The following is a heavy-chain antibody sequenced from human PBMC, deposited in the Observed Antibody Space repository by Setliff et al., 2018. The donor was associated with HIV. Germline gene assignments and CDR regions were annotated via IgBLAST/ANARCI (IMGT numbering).Heavy chain of an antibody. CDR3: ARLGYVSGGFYKTPGPYYFDY. Sequence: PSETLSLTCTVSGGSMSSSSYYWSWIRQTPDKGLGWIGIIYYSGATYYNPSLTSRVTISVDTSRNQFSLKLKSVTAADTAAYYCARLGYVSGGFYKTPGPYYFDYWGQGALVTVSS. D-gene: IGHD3-10*01. CDR1: GGSMSSSSYY. V-gene: IGHV4-39*01. J-gene: IGHJ4*02. CDR2: IYYSGAT.